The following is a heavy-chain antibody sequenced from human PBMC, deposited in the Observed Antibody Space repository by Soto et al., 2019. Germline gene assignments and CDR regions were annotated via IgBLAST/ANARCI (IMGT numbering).Heavy chain of an antibody. CDR3: ARHRKAGSYYNWFDP. CDR2: IDPSDSYT. D-gene: IGHD3-10*01. CDR1: GYSFTSYW. J-gene: IGHJ5*02. V-gene: IGHV5-10-1*01. Sequence: PGESLKISCKGSGYSFTSYWISWVRQMPGKGLEWMGRIDPSDSYTNYSPSFQGHVTISADKSISTDYLQWSSLKASDTAMYYCARHRKAGSYYNWFDPWGQGTLVTVSS.